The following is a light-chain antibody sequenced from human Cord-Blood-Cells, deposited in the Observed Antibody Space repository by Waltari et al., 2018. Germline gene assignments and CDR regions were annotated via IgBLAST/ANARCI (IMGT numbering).Light chain of an antibody. V-gene: IGLV1-40*01. CDR1: SSNIGAGYD. CDR3: QSYDSSLSGSV. J-gene: IGLJ2*01. CDR2: GNS. Sequence: QSVLTQPPSVSGAPGQRVTISCTGSSSNIGAGYDVHWYQQLPGTAHKLLIYGNSNRPSGVPDRFSGSKSGTSASLAITGLQAEDEADYHCQSYDSSLSGSVFGGGTKLTIL.